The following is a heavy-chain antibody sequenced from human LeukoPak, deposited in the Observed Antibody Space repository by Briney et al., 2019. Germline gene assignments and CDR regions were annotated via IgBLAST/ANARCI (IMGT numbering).Heavy chain of an antibody. CDR1: GYTFTSYA. J-gene: IGHJ4*02. CDR3: ARVLIGSSWYGV. D-gene: IGHD6-13*01. Sequence: ASVKVSCKASGYTFTSYAMHWVRQAPGQRLEWMGWINAGNGNTKYSQKFQGRVTITRDTSASTAYMELSSLRSEDTAVYYCARVLIGSSWYGVWGQGTLATVSS. CDR2: INAGNGNT. V-gene: IGHV1-3*01.